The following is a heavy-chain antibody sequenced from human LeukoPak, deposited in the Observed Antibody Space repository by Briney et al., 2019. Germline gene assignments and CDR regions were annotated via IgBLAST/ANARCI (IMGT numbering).Heavy chain of an antibody. Sequence: SQTLSLTCAISGDSVSSNSAVWNWIRQSPSRGLEWLGRTYYRSKWYNDYAESVKSRINIKPGTSKNQFSLQLNSVTPEDTAVYYCARDQAGLDYWGQGTLVTVSS. CDR3: ARDQAGLDY. J-gene: IGHJ4*02. V-gene: IGHV6-1*01. D-gene: IGHD6-13*01. CDR1: GDSVSSNSAV. CDR2: TYYRSKWYN.